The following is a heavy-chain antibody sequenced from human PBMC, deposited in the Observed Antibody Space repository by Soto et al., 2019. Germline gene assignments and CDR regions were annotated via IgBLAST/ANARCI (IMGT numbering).Heavy chain of an antibody. D-gene: IGHD1-26*01. CDR2: IYYSGST. Sequence: PSETLSLTCTVSGGSISSSSYYWGWIRQPPGKGLEWIGSIYYSGSTYYNPSLKSRVTISVDTSKNQFSLKLSSVTAADTAVYYCARRGSYYVWDFDYWGQGXLVTVHS. CDR3: ARRGSYYVWDFDY. J-gene: IGHJ4*02. V-gene: IGHV4-39*01. CDR1: GGSISSSSYY.